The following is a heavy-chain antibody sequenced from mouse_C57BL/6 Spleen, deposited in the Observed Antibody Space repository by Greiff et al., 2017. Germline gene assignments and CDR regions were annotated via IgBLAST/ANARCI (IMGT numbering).Heavy chain of an antibody. Sequence: EVQLQQSGPGLVKPSQSLSLTCSVTGYSITSGYYWNWIRQFPGNKLEWMGYISYDGSNKYNPSLKNRSSITRDTSKNQFFLKLNSVTTEDTATYYCARGHSNYGFAYWGQGTLVTVSA. CDR2: ISYDGSN. CDR1: GYSITSGYY. CDR3: ARGHSNYGFAY. J-gene: IGHJ3*01. D-gene: IGHD2-5*01. V-gene: IGHV3-6*01.